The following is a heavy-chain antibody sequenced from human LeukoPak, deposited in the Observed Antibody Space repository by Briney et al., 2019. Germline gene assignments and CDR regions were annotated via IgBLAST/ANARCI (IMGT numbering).Heavy chain of an antibody. V-gene: IGHV1-46*01. Sequence: ASVKVSCKASGYTFTSYYMHWVRLAPGQGLEWMGIINPTGGSTRYAQKSQGRVTMTRDTSTSTVYMELSSLRSEYTAVYYCIRVGPMGDYWGQGTLVTVSS. CDR3: IRVGPMGDY. CDR2: INPTGGST. CDR1: GYTFTSYY. J-gene: IGHJ4*02. D-gene: IGHD1-26*01.